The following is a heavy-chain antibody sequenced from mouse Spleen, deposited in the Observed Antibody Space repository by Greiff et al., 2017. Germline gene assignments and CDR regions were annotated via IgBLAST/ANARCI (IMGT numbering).Heavy chain of an antibody. Sequence: EVQGVESGPELVKPGASVKIPCKASGYTFTDYNMDWVKQSHGKSLEWIGDINPNNGGTIYNQKFKGKATLTVDKSSSTAYMELRSLTSEDTAVYYCARGRRGIGWYFDVWGTGTTVTVSS. CDR2: INPNNGGT. CDR1: GYTFTDYN. J-gene: IGHJ1*03. D-gene: IGHD2-12*01. CDR3: ARGRRGIGWYFDV. V-gene: IGHV1-18*01.